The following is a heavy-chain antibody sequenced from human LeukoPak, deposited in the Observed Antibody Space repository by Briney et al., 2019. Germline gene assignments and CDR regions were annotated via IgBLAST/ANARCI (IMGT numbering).Heavy chain of an antibody. V-gene: IGHV4-61*02. D-gene: IGHD3-3*01. CDR1: GGSISSGSYY. Sequence: SETLSLTCTVSGGSISSGSYYWSWIRQPAGKGLEWIGRIYTSGSTNYNPSIKSRVTISVDTSKNQFSLKLSSVTAADTAVYYCAREEDGLRFLEWLLGAFDIWGQGTMVTVSS. CDR3: AREEDGLRFLEWLLGAFDI. J-gene: IGHJ3*02. CDR2: IYTSGST.